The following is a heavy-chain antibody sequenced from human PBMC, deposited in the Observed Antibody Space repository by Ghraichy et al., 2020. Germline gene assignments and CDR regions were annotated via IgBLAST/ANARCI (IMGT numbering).Heavy chain of an antibody. V-gene: IGHV3-23*01. CDR1: GFTFSSYA. D-gene: IGHD3-22*01. Sequence: LSLTCAASGFTFSSYAMSWVRQAPGKGLEWVSAISGSGGSTYYADSVKGRFTISRDNSKNTLYLQMNSLRAEDTAVYYCATAHYDSSGYALYPDASFDYWGQGTLVTVS. J-gene: IGHJ4*02. CDR2: ISGSGGST. CDR3: ATAHYDSSGYALYPDASFDY.